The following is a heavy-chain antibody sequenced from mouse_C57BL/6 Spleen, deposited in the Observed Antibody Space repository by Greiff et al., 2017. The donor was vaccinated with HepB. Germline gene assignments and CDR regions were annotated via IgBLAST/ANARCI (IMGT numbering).Heavy chain of an antibody. Sequence: VKLLESGAELVRPGASVTLSCKASGYTFTDYEMHWVKQTPVHGLEWIGAIDPETGGTAYNQKFKGKAILTADKSSSTAYMELRSLTSEDSAVYYCTKNYYGSDYAMDYWGQGTSVTVSS. J-gene: IGHJ4*01. V-gene: IGHV1-15*01. D-gene: IGHD1-1*01. CDR1: GYTFTDYE. CDR2: IDPETGGT. CDR3: TKNYYGSDYAMDY.